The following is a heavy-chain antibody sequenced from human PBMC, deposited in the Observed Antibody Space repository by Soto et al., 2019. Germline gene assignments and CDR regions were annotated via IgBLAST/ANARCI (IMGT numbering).Heavy chain of an antibody. CDR1: GGSFSGYY. Sequence: QVQLQQWGAGLLKPSETLSLTCAVYGGSFSGYYWSWIRQPPGKGLEWIGEINHSGSTNYNPSLTSRVTISVDTSKNQFSLKLSSVTAADTAVYYCARGGYYDFWSGYNRTAPPSYWFDPWGQGTLVTVSS. CDR3: ARGGYYDFWSGYNRTAPPSYWFDP. CDR2: INHSGST. V-gene: IGHV4-34*01. J-gene: IGHJ5*02. D-gene: IGHD3-3*01.